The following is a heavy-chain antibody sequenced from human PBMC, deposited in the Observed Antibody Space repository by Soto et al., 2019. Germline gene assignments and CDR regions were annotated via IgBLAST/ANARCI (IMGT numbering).Heavy chain of an antibody. CDR2: IKSKTDGGTT. Sequence: PGGSLRLSCAASGFTFSNAWMSWVRQAPGKGLEWVGRIKSKTDGGTTDYAAPVKGRFTISRDDSKNTLYLQMNSLKTEDTAVYYCTTDLGYCSGGSCYSGAFDYWGQGTLVTVSS. CDR1: GFTFSNAW. CDR3: TTDLGYCSGGSCYSGAFDY. V-gene: IGHV3-15*01. J-gene: IGHJ4*02. D-gene: IGHD2-15*01.